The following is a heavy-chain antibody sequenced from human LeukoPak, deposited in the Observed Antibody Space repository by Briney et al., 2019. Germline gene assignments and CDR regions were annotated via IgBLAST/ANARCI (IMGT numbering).Heavy chain of an antibody. CDR1: GGTFSSYA. CDR3: ASPVLYDILTENYYYGMDV. Sequence: ASVKVSCKASGGTFSSYAISWVRQAPGQGLGWMGGIIPIFGTANYAQKFQGRVTITADESTSTAYMELSSLRSEDTAVYYCASPVLYDILTENYYYGMDVWGQGTTVTVSS. D-gene: IGHD3-9*01. J-gene: IGHJ6*02. CDR2: IIPIFGTA. V-gene: IGHV1-69*13.